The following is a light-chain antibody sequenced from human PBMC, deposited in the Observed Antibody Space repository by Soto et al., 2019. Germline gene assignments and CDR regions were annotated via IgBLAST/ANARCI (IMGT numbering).Light chain of an antibody. CDR3: SSYAGGNNIMV. V-gene: IGLV2-8*01. CDR2: AVN. Sequence: QSALTQPPSASGSPGQSVTISCTGTSSDVGAYNYVSWYQQEPGKAPKLMIYAVNKRPSGVPDRFSGSKSGNTASLTVSGFRAADEADYFCSSYAGGNNIMVFGGGTKLTVL. CDR1: SSDVGAYNY. J-gene: IGLJ2*01.